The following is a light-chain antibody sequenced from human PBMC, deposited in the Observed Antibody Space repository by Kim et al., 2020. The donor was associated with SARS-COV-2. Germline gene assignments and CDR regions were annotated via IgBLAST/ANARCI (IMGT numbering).Light chain of an antibody. V-gene: IGLV4-69*01. CDR2: FNSDGSH. J-gene: IGLJ3*02. Sequence: QLVLTQSPSASASLGASVKLTCTLSSGHSSYAIAWHQQQPEKGPRYLMKFNSDGSHSKGDGIPDRFSGSSSGAERYLTISSLQSEDEADYYCQTWGTGFQVFGGGTKLTVL. CDR1: SGHSSYA. CDR3: QTWGTGFQV.